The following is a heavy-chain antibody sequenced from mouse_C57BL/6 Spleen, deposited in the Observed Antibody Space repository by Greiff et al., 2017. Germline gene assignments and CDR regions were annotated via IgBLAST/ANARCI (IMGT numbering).Heavy chain of an antibody. J-gene: IGHJ2*01. D-gene: IGHD4-1*01. CDR1: GYTFTDYY. CDR2: LNPNNGGT. Sequence: VQLQQSGPELVKPGASVKISCKASGYTFTDYYMNWVKQSHGKSLAWIGDLNPNNGGTSYNQKFKGKATLTVDKSSSTAYMELRRLTAEDAAVYCRASQEPPAHLRLGPLFDYGGQGTTLTVSS. V-gene: IGHV1-26*01. CDR3: ASQEPPAHLRLGPLFDY.